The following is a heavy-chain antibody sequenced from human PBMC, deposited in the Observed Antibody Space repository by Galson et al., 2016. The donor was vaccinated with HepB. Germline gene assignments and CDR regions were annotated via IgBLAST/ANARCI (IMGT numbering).Heavy chain of an antibody. Sequence: SVKVSCKASGYTFTSYDIHWVRQATGQGLEWMGWMNPNSGNTGYAQKFQGRVTLTRSTSKSTVYMELSSLRSEDMAMYYCARFEYASSTGANRFDYWGQGTLVTVSS. J-gene: IGHJ4*02. CDR3: ARFEYASSTGANRFDY. CDR2: MNPNSGNT. D-gene: IGHD6-6*01. V-gene: IGHV1-8*02. CDR1: GYTFTSYD.